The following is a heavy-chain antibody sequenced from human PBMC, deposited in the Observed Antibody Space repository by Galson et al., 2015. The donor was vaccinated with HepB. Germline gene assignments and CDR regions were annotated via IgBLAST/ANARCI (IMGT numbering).Heavy chain of an antibody. V-gene: IGHV1-24*01. CDR3: AIVLIARRFRSYYYGMDV. J-gene: IGHJ6*02. D-gene: IGHD2-8*01. CDR2: FDPEDGET. Sequence: SVKVSCKVSGYTLTELSMHWVRQAPGKGLEWMGGFDPEDGETIYAQKFQGRVTMTEDTSTDTAYMELSSLRSEDTAVYYCAIVLIARRFRSYYYGMDVWGQGTTVTVSS. CDR1: GYTLTELS.